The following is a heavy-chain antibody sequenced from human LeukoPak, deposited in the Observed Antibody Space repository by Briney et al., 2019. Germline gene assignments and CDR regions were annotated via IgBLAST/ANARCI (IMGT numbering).Heavy chain of an antibody. Sequence: GGSLRLSCAASGFTFSSYWMSWVRQAPGKGLEWVANIKQDGSEKYYVDSVKGRFTISRDNAKNSLYLQMNSLRAEDTAVYYCARDLRFGGDWFDPWGQGTLVTVSS. CDR3: ARDLRFGGDWFDP. CDR1: GFTFSSYW. D-gene: IGHD3-10*01. CDR2: IKQDGSEK. J-gene: IGHJ5*02. V-gene: IGHV3-7*01.